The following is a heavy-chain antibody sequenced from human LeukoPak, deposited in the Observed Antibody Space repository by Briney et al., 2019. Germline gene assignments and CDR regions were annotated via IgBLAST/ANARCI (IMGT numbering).Heavy chain of an antibody. Sequence: ASVTVSCKASGYTFTSYYMHWVRQAPGQGLDWMGIINPITGNTNYAQKFQGRVSMTRDTSTRTVYMELSSLSSEDTAVYYCARGGVEYDYGDAFDFWGQGTLVTVSS. V-gene: IGHV1-46*01. CDR3: ARGGVEYDYGDAFDF. CDR2: INPITGNT. CDR1: GYTFTSYY. J-gene: IGHJ4*02. D-gene: IGHD4/OR15-4a*01.